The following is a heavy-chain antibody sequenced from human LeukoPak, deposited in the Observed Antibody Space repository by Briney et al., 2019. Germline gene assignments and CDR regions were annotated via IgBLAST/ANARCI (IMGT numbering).Heavy chain of an antibody. V-gene: IGHV3-23*01. CDR3: ANSRYTDNWFDP. CDR2: ISGSGGST. CDR1: GFTFSSYA. Sequence: RGSLRLSCAASGFTFSSYAMSWVRQAPGKGLEWVSAISGSGGSTYYADSVKGRFTISRDNSKNTLYLQMNSLRAEDTAVYYCANSRYTDNWFDPWGQGTLVTVSS. J-gene: IGHJ5*02. D-gene: IGHD1-14*01.